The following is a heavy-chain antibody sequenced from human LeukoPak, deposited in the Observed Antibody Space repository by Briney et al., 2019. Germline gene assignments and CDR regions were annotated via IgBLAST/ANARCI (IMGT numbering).Heavy chain of an antibody. J-gene: IGHJ6*02. Sequence: GGSLRLSCAASGFTFSSYAMSWVRQAPGKGLEWVSGISGSGGSTYYADSVKGRFTVSRDNSRNTLYLQLISLTAEDTAVYYCAKSGSSGGVPPNGMDVWGQGTTVTVSS. D-gene: IGHD3-16*01. V-gene: IGHV3-23*01. CDR3: AKSGSSGGVPPNGMDV. CDR2: ISGSGGST. CDR1: GFTFSSYA.